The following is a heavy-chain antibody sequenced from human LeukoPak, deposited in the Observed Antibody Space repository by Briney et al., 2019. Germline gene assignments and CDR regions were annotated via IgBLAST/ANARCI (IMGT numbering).Heavy chain of an antibody. D-gene: IGHD1-26*01. CDR1: GHTLSDLS. J-gene: IGHJ4*02. CDR3: ATGGIYSLLDY. Sequence: GASVKVSCKVSGHTLSDLSTHWVRQAPGGELEWMGGIDPEEGETIYAQKFQGRVTMTEDTSTDTAYMELSSLRSEDTAVYYCATGGIYSLLDYWGQGTLVTVSS. CDR2: IDPEEGET. V-gene: IGHV1-24*01.